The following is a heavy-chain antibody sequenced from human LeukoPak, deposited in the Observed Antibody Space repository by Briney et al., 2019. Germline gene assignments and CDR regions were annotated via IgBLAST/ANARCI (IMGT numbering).Heavy chain of an antibody. V-gene: IGHV3-23*01. Sequence: GASLRLSCAASEFTFSSYAMSWVRQAPGKGLEWVSAIGGSGVNTYYADSVKGRFTISRDNSKNTLYLQMNSLRAEDTAVYYCAKDSLKEGGPWFDPWGQGTLVTVSS. J-gene: IGHJ5*02. CDR1: EFTFSSYA. D-gene: IGHD3-16*01. CDR3: AKDSLKEGGPWFDP. CDR2: IGGSGVNT.